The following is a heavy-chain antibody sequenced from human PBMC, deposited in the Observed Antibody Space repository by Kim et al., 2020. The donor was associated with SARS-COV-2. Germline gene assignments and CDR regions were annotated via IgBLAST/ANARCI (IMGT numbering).Heavy chain of an antibody. J-gene: IGHJ4*02. CDR3: ARLRCSSTSCYIKTDFDY. CDR2: IDPSDSYT. Sequence: GGSLKISCKGSGYSFTSYWISWVRQMPGKGLEWMGRIDPSDSYTNYSPSFQGHVTISADKSIRTAYLQWSSLKASDTAMYYCARLRCSSTSCYIKTDFDYWGQGTLVTVPS. D-gene: IGHD2-2*02. CDR1: GYSFTSYW. V-gene: IGHV5-10-1*01.